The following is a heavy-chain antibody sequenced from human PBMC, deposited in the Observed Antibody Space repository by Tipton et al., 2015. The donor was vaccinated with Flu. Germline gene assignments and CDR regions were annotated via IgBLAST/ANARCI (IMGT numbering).Heavy chain of an antibody. D-gene: IGHD3-10*01. Sequence: TLSLTCTVSGGSISTSGYFWGWIRQPPGKGLEWIGSVYYSGGTHHNPSLKSRVSISGDTSKNQFSLKLTYVTAADTAVYFCARIIRITTIRGLRDPYYFDYWGQGMVVTVSS. V-gene: IGHV4-39*07. CDR1: GGSISTSGYF. CDR2: VYYSGGT. CDR3: ARIIRITTIRGLRDPYYFDY. J-gene: IGHJ4*02.